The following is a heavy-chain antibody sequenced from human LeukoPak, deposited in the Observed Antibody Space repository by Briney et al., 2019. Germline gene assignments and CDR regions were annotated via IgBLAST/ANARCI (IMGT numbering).Heavy chain of an antibody. CDR3: ARATFGGVLVTYYFDY. J-gene: IGHJ4*02. CDR2: INPNSGGT. Sequence: GASVKVSCKASGYTFTGYYMLCVRQAPGEGLEGMGWINPNSGGTNDAQKFKGRVTMTRDTSISPAYMELSRLRSDDTALYYCARATFGGVLVTYYFDYWRQGTLVTVPS. CDR1: GYTFTGYY. V-gene: IGHV1-2*02. D-gene: IGHD3-16*02.